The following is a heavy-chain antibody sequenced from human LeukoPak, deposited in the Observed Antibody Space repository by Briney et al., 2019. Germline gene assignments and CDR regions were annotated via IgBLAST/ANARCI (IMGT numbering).Heavy chain of an antibody. CDR1: GFTFSSYA. V-gene: IGHV3-30-3*01. CDR2: ISYDGSNK. Sequence: PGGSLRLSCAASGFTFSSYAMHWVRQAPGKGLEWVAVISYDGSNKYYADSVKGRFTISRDNSKNTLYLQMNSLRAEDTAVYYCARDLEHPVDQYYFDYWGQGTLVTVSS. CDR3: ARDLEHPVDQYYFDY. J-gene: IGHJ4*02. D-gene: IGHD6-19*01.